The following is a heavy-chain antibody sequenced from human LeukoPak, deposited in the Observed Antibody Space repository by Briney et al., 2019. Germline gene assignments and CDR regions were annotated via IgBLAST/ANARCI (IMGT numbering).Heavy chain of an antibody. CDR1: GGTFSSYA. D-gene: IGHD1-26*01. J-gene: IGHJ4*02. CDR3: ASDVVGSGSYWLYSDY. CDR2: IIPMFATA. V-gene: IGHV1-69*13. Sequence: ASVKVSCKASGGTFSSYAISWVRQAPGQGLEWMGGIIPMFATANYAQKFQDRVTITADESTSTAYMELSSLRSEDTAVYYCASDVVGSGSYWLYSDYWGQGTLVTDSS.